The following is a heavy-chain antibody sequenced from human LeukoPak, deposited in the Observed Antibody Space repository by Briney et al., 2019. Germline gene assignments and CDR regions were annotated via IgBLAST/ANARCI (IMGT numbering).Heavy chain of an antibody. D-gene: IGHD3-10*01. V-gene: IGHV2-5*01. CDR2: SYWNTDK. CDR1: GFSLRNTGVA. J-gene: IGHJ4*02. CDR3: AHKGRGSGSYTM. Sequence: SGPTLVNPTQTLTLTCTFSGFSLRNTGVAVAWIRQPPGKALEWLAVSYWNTDKSYSPSLKSRLTISKDTSKNQVVLIMTNMDPLDTATYYCAHKGRGSGSYTMWGQGTLVTVSS.